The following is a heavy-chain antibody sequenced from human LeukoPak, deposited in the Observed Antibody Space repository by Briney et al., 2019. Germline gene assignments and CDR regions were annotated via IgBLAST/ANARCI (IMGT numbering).Heavy chain of an antibody. CDR1: GFTFSSYA. CDR3: AKGRSWFGEWDLDY. CDR2: ISGSGGST. D-gene: IGHD3-10*01. Sequence: GGSLRLSCAASGFTFSSYAMSWVRQAPGKGLEWVSAISGSGGSTYYADFVKGRFTISRDNSKNTLYLQMNSLRAEDTAVYYCAKGRSWFGEWDLDYWGQGTLVTVSS. V-gene: IGHV3-23*01. J-gene: IGHJ4*02.